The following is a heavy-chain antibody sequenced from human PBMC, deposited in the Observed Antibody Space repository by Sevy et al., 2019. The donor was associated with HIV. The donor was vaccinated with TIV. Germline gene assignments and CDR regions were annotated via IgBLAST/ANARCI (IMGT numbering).Heavy chain of an antibody. CDR2: IYAYSGRT. J-gene: IGHJ4*02. D-gene: IGHD5-12*01. CDR3: ARKGNGYNQYIFDY. CDR1: GGSVSSSLYS. V-gene: IGHV4-39*01. Sequence: SETLSLTCTVSGGSVSSSLYSWGWVRQSPGKGLEWIGSIYAYSGRTFYNPSVKSRVTISVDTPNNQFSLKLTSVTAADTAVYYCARKGNGYNQYIFDYWGQGTLVTVSS.